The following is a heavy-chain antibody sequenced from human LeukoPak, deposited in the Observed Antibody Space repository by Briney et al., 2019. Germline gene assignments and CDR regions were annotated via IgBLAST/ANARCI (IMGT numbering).Heavy chain of an antibody. CDR3: ANGGGPYDILTGSPDY. V-gene: IGHV3-30*18. CDR2: ISYDGSNK. D-gene: IGHD3-9*01. J-gene: IGHJ4*02. Sequence: PGRSLILSCAASGFIFSIYGMHWVRQAPGKGLEGVAVISYDGSNKYYADYVKGRFTISRDNSKNTLYLQMNSVRAEDTAVYYCANGGGPYDILTGSPDYWGQGTLVTVSS. CDR1: GFIFSIYG.